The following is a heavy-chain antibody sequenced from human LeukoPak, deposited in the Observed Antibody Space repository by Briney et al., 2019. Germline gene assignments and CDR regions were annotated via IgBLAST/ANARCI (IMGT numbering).Heavy chain of an antibody. J-gene: IGHJ4*02. D-gene: IGHD1-26*01. CDR3: AREGGSVGADEMYYFDY. CDR1: GYTFTGYY. CDR2: INPNSGGT. V-gene: IGHV1-2*04. Sequence: ASVKVSCKASGYTFTGYYMHWVRQAPGQGLEWMGWINPNSGGTNYAQKFQGWGTMTRDTSISTAYMELSRLRSDDTAVYYCAREGGSVGADEMYYFDYWGQGTLVTVSS.